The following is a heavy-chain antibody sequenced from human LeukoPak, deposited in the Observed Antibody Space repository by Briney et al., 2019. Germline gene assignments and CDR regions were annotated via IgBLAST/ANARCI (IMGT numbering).Heavy chain of an antibody. V-gene: IGHV4-31*11. CDR3: ARAVGNYFDY. J-gene: IGHJ4*02. Sequence: SQTLPLTCAVSGGSVSGGHSYWSWIRQHPGKGLEWIGYIDYSGRTYYTPSLKSRVSISVDTSKNQFSLKLSSVTAADTAVYYCARAVGNYFDYWGRGTPVTVSS. CDR2: IDYSGRT. CDR1: GGSVSGGHSY. D-gene: IGHD1-26*01.